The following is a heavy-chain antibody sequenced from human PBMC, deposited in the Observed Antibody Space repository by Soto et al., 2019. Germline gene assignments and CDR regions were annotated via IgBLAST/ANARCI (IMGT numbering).Heavy chain of an antibody. CDR1: GYTFTGYY. Sequence: QVQLVQSGAEVKKPGASVKVSCKASGYTFTGYYMHWVRQAPGQGLEWMGWINPNSGGTNYAQKFQGRVTMTRDTSISTAGMELGRLRSDDTAVYYCAIASKSKGYYYYCMDVWGQGSTVIVSS. J-gene: IGHJ6*02. CDR3: AIASKSKGYYYYCMDV. CDR2: INPNSGGT. V-gene: IGHV1-2*02.